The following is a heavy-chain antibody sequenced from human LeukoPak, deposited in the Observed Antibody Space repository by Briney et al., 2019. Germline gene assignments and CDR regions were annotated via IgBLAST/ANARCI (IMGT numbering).Heavy chain of an antibody. V-gene: IGHV1-8*01. Sequence: GSSVKVSCKASGGTFSSYTINWVRQATGQGLEWMGWMNPNSGNTGYAQKFQGRVTMTRNTSISTAYMELSSLRSEDTAVYYCARGSWFGESDYWGQGTLVTVSS. CDR1: GGTFSSYT. CDR2: MNPNSGNT. CDR3: ARGSWFGESDY. J-gene: IGHJ4*02. D-gene: IGHD3-10*01.